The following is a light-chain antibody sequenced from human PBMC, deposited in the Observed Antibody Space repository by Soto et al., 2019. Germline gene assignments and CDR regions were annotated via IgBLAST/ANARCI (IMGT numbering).Light chain of an antibody. J-gene: IGLJ1*01. V-gene: IGLV2-23*01. Sequence: SVLTQPRSVSGSPGQSITISCTGASSDVGRYSLVSWYQQHPGKAPKLMVSEDHKRPSGVSNRFSGSKSGNTASLTISELQTEDEADYYCCSYAGSNTWVFGTGTKVTVL. CDR2: EDH. CDR3: CSYAGSNTWV. CDR1: SSDVGRYSL.